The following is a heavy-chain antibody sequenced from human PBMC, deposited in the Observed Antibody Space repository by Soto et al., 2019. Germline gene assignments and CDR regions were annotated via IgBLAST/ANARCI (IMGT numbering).Heavy chain of an antibody. CDR1: GDSISSYS. V-gene: IGHV4-59*08. Sequence: SETLSLTCTVSGDSISSYSWSWIRQPPGKGLEWIGNIHYNGNTKYSPSLKSRVTMSVYTSKNHFSLTLISVTTADTAVDFCARSEATITRIDYWGQGNLITVSS. D-gene: IGHD5-12*01. CDR2: IHYNGNT. CDR3: ARSEATITRIDY. J-gene: IGHJ4*02.